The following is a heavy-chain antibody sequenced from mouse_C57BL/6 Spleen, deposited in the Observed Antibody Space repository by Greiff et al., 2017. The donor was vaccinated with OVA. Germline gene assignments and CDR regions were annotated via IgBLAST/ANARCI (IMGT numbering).Heavy chain of an antibody. D-gene: IGHD2-3*01. CDR3: ARSMMVTTRKYYFDY. Sequence: VKLMESGAELMKPGASVKLSCKATGYTFTGYWIEWVKQRPGHGLEWIGEILPGSGSTNYNEKFKGKATFTADTSSNTAYMQLSSLTTEDSAIYYCARSMMVTTRKYYFDYWGQGTTLTVSS. CDR2: ILPGSGST. CDR1: GYTFTGYW. J-gene: IGHJ2*01. V-gene: IGHV1-9*01.